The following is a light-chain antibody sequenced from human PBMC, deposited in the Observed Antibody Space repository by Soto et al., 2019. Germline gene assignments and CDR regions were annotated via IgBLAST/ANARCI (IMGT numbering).Light chain of an antibody. J-gene: IGLJ1*01. CDR3: SSFAGNNKYV. V-gene: IGLV2-8*01. CDR1: SSDIGGYNS. CDR2: EVS. Sequence: QSALTQPPSASGSPGQSVTISCTGTSSDIGGYNSVSWYQQHPGKAPKLMIYEVSKRPSGVPDRFSGSKSDNTASLTVSGLQAEDEADYYCSSFAGNNKYVFATGTKLTV.